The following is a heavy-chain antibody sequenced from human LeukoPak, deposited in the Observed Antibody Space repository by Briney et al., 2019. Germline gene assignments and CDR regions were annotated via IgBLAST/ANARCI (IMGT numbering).Heavy chain of an antibody. CDR1: GFTFSSYA. CDR2: ISYDGSNK. Sequence: PGGSLRLSCAASGFTFSSYAMHWVRQAPGKGLEWVAVISYDGSNKYYADSVMGRFTISRDNSKNTLYLQMNSLRAEDTAVYYCARDVIAYYYYYGMDVWGQGTTVTVSS. J-gene: IGHJ6*02. V-gene: IGHV3-30*04. D-gene: IGHD2-21*01. CDR3: ARDVIAYYYYYGMDV.